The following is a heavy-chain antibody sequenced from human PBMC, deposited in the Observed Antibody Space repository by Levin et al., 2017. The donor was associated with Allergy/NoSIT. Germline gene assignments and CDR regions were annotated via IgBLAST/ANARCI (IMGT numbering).Heavy chain of an antibody. CDR2: INQSGST. CDR3: VRGGTLWVFDL. J-gene: IGHJ2*01. Sequence: PGGSLRLSCAVFGGSFSGYQWSWIRQPPGKGLEWIGEINQSGSTNYSPSLKSRVTISVDTAKNQFSLKVNSVTAADTAVHYCVRGGTLWVFDLWGRGTLVTVSS. V-gene: IGHV4-34*01. CDR1: GGSFSGYQ. D-gene: IGHD3-10*01.